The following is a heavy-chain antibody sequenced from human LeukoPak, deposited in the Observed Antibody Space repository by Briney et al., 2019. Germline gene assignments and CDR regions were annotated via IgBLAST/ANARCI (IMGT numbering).Heavy chain of an antibody. CDR3: ARGVRYGPITIVRGVIAN. Sequence: SESLSLTCAVSGGSISSSSYYWGWIRQPPGKGLEWIGSIYYSGSTYYNPSLKSRVTISVDTSKNQFSLKLSSVTAADTAVYYCARGVRYGPITIVRGVIANWRQGTLVTVSS. J-gene: IGHJ4*02. V-gene: IGHV4-39*07. D-gene: IGHD3-10*01. CDR1: GGSISSSSYY. CDR2: IYYSGST.